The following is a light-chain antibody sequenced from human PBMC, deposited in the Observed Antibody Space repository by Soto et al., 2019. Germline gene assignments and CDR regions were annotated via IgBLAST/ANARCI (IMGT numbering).Light chain of an antibody. Sequence: EIVLTQSPATLSLSPGERATLSCRASQSVSSYLAWYQQKPGQAPRLLISDASNRATGIPARFSGSGSGTDFTLTISSLEPEDFAVYYCQQRSNWPPGFTFGPGTKVDIK. CDR2: DAS. CDR3: QQRSNWPPGFT. J-gene: IGKJ3*01. CDR1: QSVSSY. V-gene: IGKV3-11*01.